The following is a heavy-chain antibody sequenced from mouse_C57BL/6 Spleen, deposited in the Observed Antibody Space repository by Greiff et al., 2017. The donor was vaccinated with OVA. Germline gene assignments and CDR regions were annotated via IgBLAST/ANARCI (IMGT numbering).Heavy chain of an antibody. J-gene: IGHJ3*01. CDR2: IYPGSGST. V-gene: IGHV1-55*01. Sequence: QVQLQQSGAELVKPGASVKMSCKASGYTFTSYWITWVKQRPGQGLEWIGDIYPGSGSTNYNEKFKSKATLTVDTSSSTAYMQLSSLTSEDSAVYYCARDYYGSSCFAYWGQGTLVTVSA. D-gene: IGHD1-1*01. CDR1: GYTFTSYW. CDR3: ARDYYGSSCFAY.